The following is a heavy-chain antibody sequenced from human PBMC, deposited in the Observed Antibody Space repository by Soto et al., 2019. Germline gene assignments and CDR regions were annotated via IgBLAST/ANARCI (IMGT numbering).Heavy chain of an antibody. CDR1: GYSFIDYW. J-gene: IGHJ6*02. Sequence: GESLKISCKVSGYSFIDYWIGWVRQMPGKGLEWMGIIYPGDSDTRYSPSFQGQVTISADKSISTAYLQWSSLKASDTAMYYCARPREAGKYYYGVDVWGQGTTVTVSS. V-gene: IGHV5-51*01. D-gene: IGHD6-19*01. CDR2: IYPGDSDT. CDR3: ARPREAGKYYYGVDV.